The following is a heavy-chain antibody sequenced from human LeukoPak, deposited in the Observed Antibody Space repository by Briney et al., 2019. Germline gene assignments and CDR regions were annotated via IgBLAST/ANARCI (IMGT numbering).Heavy chain of an antibody. CDR2: ISGDGGST. D-gene: IGHD2-21*02. J-gene: IGHJ4*02. V-gene: IGHV3-43*02. CDR1: GFTFDDYA. Sequence: GGSLRLSCAASGFTFDDYAMHWVRQAPGKGLEWVSLISGDGGSTYYADSVKGRFTISRDNSKNSLYLQMNSLRTEDTALYYCAKEVYCGGDCYDFDYGGQGTLVTVSS. CDR3: AKEVYCGGDCYDFDY.